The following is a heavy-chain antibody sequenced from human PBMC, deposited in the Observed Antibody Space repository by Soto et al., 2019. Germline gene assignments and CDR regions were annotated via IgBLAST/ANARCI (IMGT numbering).Heavy chain of an antibody. CDR2: ISGSGGST. D-gene: IGHD2-8*02. J-gene: IGHJ6*04. V-gene: IGHV3-23*01. CDR3: EKDPWCCGMDV. Sequence: GGSLRLSCSASGFTFSSFAMSWVRQAPGKGLEWVSAISGSGGSTYYADSVKGRFTISRDNSKNTLYLQMNSLRAEETAVYYCEKDPWCCGMDVWGKGTTVTVS. CDR1: GFTFSSFA.